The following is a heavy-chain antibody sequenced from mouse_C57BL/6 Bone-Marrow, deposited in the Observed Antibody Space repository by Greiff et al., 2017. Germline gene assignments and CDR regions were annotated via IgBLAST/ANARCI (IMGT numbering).Heavy chain of an antibody. CDR2: INPGSGGT. V-gene: IGHV1-54*01. CDR3: AEGSSGYLDY. J-gene: IGHJ2*01. Sequence: VQLQQSGAELVRPGTSVKVSCKASGYAFTNYLIEWVKQRPGQGLEWIGVINPGSGGTNYNEKFKGKATLTADKSSSTAYMQLSSLTSEDSAVYFCAEGSSGYLDYWGQGTTLTVSS. D-gene: IGHD3-2*02. CDR1: GYAFTNYL.